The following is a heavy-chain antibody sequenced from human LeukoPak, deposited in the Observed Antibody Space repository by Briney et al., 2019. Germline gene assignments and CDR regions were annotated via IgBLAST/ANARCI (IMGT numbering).Heavy chain of an antibody. CDR1: GFTFSSYG. CDR3: ARSGGRWLQYFDY. CDR2: IRYDGINK. Sequence: GGSLRLSCAASGFTFSSYGMHWVRQAPGKGLEWVAFIRYDGINKYYADSVKGRFTFSRDNSENTLYLQMNSLRAEDTAVYYCARSGGRWLQYFDYWGQGTLVSVSS. J-gene: IGHJ4*02. D-gene: IGHD5-24*01. V-gene: IGHV3-30*02.